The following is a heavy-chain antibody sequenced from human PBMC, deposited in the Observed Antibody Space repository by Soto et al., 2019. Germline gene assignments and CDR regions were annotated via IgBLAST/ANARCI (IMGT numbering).Heavy chain of an antibody. CDR3: ARVELCGGDGSSGGFDH. D-gene: IGHD2-21*02. CDR1: GGSISSYY. J-gene: IGHJ4*02. Sequence: SETLSLTCTVSGGSISSYYWSWIRQPPGKGLEWIGYIYYSGSTNYNPSLKSRVTISVDTSKNQFSLKLSSVTAADTAVYYCARVELCGGDGSSGGFDHWGQEAPVTV. CDR2: IYYSGST. V-gene: IGHV4-59*01.